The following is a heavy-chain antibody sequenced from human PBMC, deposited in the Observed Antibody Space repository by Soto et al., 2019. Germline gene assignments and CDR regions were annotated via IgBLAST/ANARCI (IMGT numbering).Heavy chain of an antibody. D-gene: IGHD3-22*01. CDR1: GGSVSSGSYY. Sequence: QVQLQESGPGLVKPSETLSLTCTVSGGSVSSGSYYWGWIGQPPGKGLEWIGYIYYSGSTNYKPSLKSRVTISVDTSKNQYSLKLSSVAAADTAVDYCAREYRWGGGYYDTVASDIWGQGTMVTVSS. V-gene: IGHV4-61*01. CDR2: IYYSGST. J-gene: IGHJ3*02. CDR3: AREYRWGGGYYDTVASDI.